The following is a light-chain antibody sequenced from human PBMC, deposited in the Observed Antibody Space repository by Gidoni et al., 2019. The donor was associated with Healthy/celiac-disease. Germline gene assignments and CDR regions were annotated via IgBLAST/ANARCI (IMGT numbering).Light chain of an antibody. CDR3: QQYDNRPLT. CDR1: QDISNY. CDR2: DAS. J-gene: IGKJ4*01. Sequence: DIQTAASPSSLSASVGDRVTITCQASQDISNYVNWYQQKPVKAPTLLIYDASQLETGVPSRFSGSGSWTDFTFAISSLQPEDIATYYCQQYDNRPLTFGGGTKVEIK. V-gene: IGKV1-33*01.